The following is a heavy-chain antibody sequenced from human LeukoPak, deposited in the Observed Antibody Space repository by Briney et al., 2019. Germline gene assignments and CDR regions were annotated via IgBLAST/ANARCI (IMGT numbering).Heavy chain of an antibody. D-gene: IGHD6-13*01. J-gene: IGHJ5*02. Sequence: ASVKVSCKASGYIFTCHGIAWERQAPGQGLEWMGWINPNSGNTQYPQRLQGRVSLATDASTSTAYMELRSLRSDDTAVYYCARFQLVEKNWFDPWGQGTLVTVSS. CDR1: GYIFTCHG. CDR3: ARFQLVEKNWFDP. CDR2: INPNSGNT. V-gene: IGHV1-18*01.